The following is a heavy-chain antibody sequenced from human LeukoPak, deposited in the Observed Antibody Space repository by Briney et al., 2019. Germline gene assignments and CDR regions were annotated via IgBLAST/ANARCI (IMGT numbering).Heavy chain of an antibody. Sequence: GGSLRLSCAASGFTFSSYGMHWVRQAPGKGLEWVALISYDEINKYYADSVKGRFTISRDISKNTLYLQMNSLRAEDTAVYYCATAAHASGWYFDYWGQGTLLTVSS. CDR2: ISYDEINK. CDR1: GFTFSSYG. D-gene: IGHD6-19*01. CDR3: ATAAHASGWYFDY. J-gene: IGHJ4*02. V-gene: IGHV3-30*03.